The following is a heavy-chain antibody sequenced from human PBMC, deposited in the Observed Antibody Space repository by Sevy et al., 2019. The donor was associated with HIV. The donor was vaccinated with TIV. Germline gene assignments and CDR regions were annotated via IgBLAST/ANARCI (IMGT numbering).Heavy chain of an antibody. CDR3: ARAGHTIAARPAGAFDI. CDR2: ISSSSNTI. CDR1: RFTFSSYS. V-gene: IGHV3-48*01. Sequence: GGSLRLSCAASRFTFSSYSMNWVRQAPGKGLEWVSYISSSSNTIYYADSVKGRFTISRDNAMHSLYLQMNSLSAEDTAVYYCARAGHTIAARPAGAFDIWGQGTMVTVSS. J-gene: IGHJ3*02. D-gene: IGHD6-6*01.